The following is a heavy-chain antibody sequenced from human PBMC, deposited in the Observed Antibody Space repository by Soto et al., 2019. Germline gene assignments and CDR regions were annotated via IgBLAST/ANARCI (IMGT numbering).Heavy chain of an antibody. V-gene: IGHV4-34*01. CDR1: GGSFSGYY. J-gene: IGHJ6*02. Sequence: PSETLSLTCAVYGGSFSGYYWSWIRQPPGKGLEWIGEINHSGSTNYNPSLKSRVTISVDTSKNQFSLKLSSVTAADTAVYYCARARPAFAGYYYGMEVWGQGTTVTVSS. CDR3: ARARPAFAGYYYGMEV. CDR2: INHSGST. D-gene: IGHD3-10*01.